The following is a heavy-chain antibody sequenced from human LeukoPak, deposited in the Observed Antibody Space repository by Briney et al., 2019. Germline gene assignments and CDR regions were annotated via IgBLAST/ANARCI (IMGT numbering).Heavy chain of an antibody. CDR1: GFTVSGNY. Sequence: PGGSLRLSCTASGFTVSGNYMNWVRQAPGKGLEWVSVIYTDGNTYYADSVKGRFTISRDNSKNTLYLQMNSLRVEDTAVYYCATHSGGYWGQGTLVTVSS. D-gene: IGHD3-16*01. J-gene: IGHJ4*02. CDR2: IYTDGNT. CDR3: ATHSGGY. V-gene: IGHV3-66*01.